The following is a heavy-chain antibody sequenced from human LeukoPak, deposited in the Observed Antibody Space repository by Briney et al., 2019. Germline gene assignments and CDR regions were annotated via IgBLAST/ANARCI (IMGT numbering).Heavy chain of an antibody. D-gene: IGHD2-21*02. J-gene: IGHJ3*02. CDR3: ARDQLAYCGGDCYANHDAFDI. CDR1: GDTFSSNSAA. Sequence: SQTLSLTCAVSGDTFSSNSAAWNWIRQSPSRGLEWLGRTYYRSKDYNDYAVSVKSRITINPDTSKNQFSLQLNSVTPEDTAVYYCARDQLAYCGGDCYANHDAFDIWGQGTMVTVSS. V-gene: IGHV6-1*01. CDR2: TYYRSKDYN.